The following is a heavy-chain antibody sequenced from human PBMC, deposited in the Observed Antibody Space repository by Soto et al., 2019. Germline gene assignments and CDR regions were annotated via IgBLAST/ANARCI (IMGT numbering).Heavy chain of an antibody. CDR2: ISSSSNSI. Sequence: GGSLRLSCAASGFTFSSYSMNWVRQAPGKGLEWVSYISSSSNSIYYADSVKGRFTISRDNAKNSLHLQMNSLRAEDTAVYYCAKYRPRSSWYDYWGQGTLVTVSS. J-gene: IGHJ4*02. CDR1: GFTFSSYS. D-gene: IGHD6-13*01. CDR3: AKYRPRSSWYDY. V-gene: IGHV3-48*01.